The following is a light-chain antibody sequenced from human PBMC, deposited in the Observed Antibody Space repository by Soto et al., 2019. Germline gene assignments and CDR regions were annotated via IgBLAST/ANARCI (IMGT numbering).Light chain of an antibody. CDR1: QTVTTFY. V-gene: IGKV3-20*01. Sequence: DIVLTQSPGTLSLSPGQRATLSCMASQTVTTFYLAWYQQKPGQAPRLLIYGASSRATGIPDRFSGSGSGTDFTLTISRLEPEDCAVYYCQQYGSSSGLTVGGGPKVEL. CDR2: GAS. CDR3: QQYGSSSGLT. J-gene: IGKJ4*01.